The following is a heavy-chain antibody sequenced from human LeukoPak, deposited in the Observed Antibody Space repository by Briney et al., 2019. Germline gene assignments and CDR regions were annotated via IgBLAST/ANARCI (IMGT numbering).Heavy chain of an antibody. J-gene: IGHJ4*02. CDR1: GGSFSGYY. Sequence: SETLSLTCAVYGGSFSGYYWSWIRQPPGKGLEWIGEINHSGSTNYNPSLKSRVTISVDTSKNQFSLKLSSVTAADTAVYYCARALSKSDDPYSYGYFQIENWGQGTLVTVSS. D-gene: IGHD5-18*01. CDR2: INHSGST. CDR3: ARALSKSDDPYSYGYFQIEN. V-gene: IGHV4-34*01.